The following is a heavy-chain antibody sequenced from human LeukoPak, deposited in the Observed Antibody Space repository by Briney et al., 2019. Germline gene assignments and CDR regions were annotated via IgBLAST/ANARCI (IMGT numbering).Heavy chain of an antibody. CDR1: GYTFTGYY. D-gene: IGHD3-10*01. Sequence: ASVKVSCKASGYTFTGYYMHWVRQAPGQGLEWMGWINPNSGGTNYAQKFQGRVTMTRDMSISTAYMELSRLRSDDTAVYYCAREGDYGSGSYSHYYYMDVWGKGTTVTVSS. J-gene: IGHJ6*03. CDR2: INPNSGGT. V-gene: IGHV1-2*02. CDR3: AREGDYGSGSYSHYYYMDV.